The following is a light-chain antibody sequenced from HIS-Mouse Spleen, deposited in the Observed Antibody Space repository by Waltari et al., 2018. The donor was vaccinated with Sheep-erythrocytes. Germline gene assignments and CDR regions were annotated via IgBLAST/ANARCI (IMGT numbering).Light chain of an antibody. CDR2: TDS. Sequence: SYELTQPPSVSVSPGQTARITCSGDALPKQYAYWYQPKPGQAPEVVIYTDSERPSGIPERFSGSSSGTTVTLTISGVQAEDEADYYCQSADSSGTYVFGTGTKVTVL. CDR1: ALPKQY. J-gene: IGLJ1*01. CDR3: QSADSSGTYV. V-gene: IGLV3-25*03.